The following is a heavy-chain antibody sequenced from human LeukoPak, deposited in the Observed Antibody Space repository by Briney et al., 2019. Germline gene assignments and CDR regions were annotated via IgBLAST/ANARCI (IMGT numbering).Heavy chain of an antibody. V-gene: IGHV1-69*04. Sequence: GASVKVSCKASGYTFTSYGISWVRQAPGQGLEWMGRIIPILGIANYAQKFQGRVTITADKSTSTAYMELSSLRSEDTAVYYCARALEDTAMVHILTLWGQGTLVTVSS. J-gene: IGHJ4*02. D-gene: IGHD5-18*01. CDR1: GYTFTSYG. CDR3: ARALEDTAMVHILTL. CDR2: IIPILGIA.